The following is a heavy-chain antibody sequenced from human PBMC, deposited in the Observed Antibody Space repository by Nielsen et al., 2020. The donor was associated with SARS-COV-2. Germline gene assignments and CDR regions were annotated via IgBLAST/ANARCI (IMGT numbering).Heavy chain of an antibody. V-gene: IGHV3-33*01. D-gene: IGHD1-26*01. CDR3: ARDILGAYYYGMDV. J-gene: IGHJ6*02. CDR2: IWYDGSNK. CDR1: GFTFSSYG. Sequence: GGSLRLSCAASGFTFSSYGMHWVRQAPGKGLEWVAVIWYDGSNKYYADSVKGRFTISRDNSKNTLYLQMNSLRAEDTAVYYCARDILGAYYYGMDVWGQGTTVTVSS.